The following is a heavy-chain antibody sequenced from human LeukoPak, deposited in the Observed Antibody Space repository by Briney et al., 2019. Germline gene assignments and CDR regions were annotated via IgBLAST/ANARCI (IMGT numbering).Heavy chain of an antibody. J-gene: IGHJ5*02. Sequence: PSETLSLTCTVSGGSISSYYWSWIRQPPGKGLEWIGYIYYSGSTNYNPSLKSRVTLSVDTSKNQFSLKLSSVTAADTAVYYCARAGGVRGVISWFDPWGQGTLVTVSS. V-gene: IGHV4-59*01. CDR1: GGSISSYY. CDR3: ARAGGVRGVISWFDP. D-gene: IGHD3-10*01. CDR2: IYYSGST.